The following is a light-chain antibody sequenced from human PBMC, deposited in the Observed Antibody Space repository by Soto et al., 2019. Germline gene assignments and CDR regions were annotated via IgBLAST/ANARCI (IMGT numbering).Light chain of an antibody. Sequence: QSALTQPASVSGSPGQSITISCTGSSGDVGHYIYVSWYQQHPGKAPKLMIYEVSNRPSGVSNRFSGSKSGNTASLIISGLQAEDEADYYCTSYTTSRIWVFGGGTKLTVL. CDR2: EVS. J-gene: IGLJ3*02. CDR1: SGDVGHYIY. CDR3: TSYTTSRIWV. V-gene: IGLV2-14*01.